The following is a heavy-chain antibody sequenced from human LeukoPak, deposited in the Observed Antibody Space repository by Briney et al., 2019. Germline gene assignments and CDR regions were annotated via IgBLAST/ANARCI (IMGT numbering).Heavy chain of an antibody. CDR1: GFTFGDDA. CDR3: TTDEWFGELYPSEGYFDY. CDR2: IRSKAYGGTT. D-gene: IGHD3-10*01. V-gene: IGHV3-49*03. J-gene: IGHJ4*02. Sequence: QPGRSLRLSCTASGFTFGDDAMSWFRQAPGKGLEWVGFIRSKAYGGTTEYAASVKGRFTISRDDSKNTLYLQMNSLKTEDTAVYYCTTDEWFGELYPSEGYFDYWGQGTLVTVSS.